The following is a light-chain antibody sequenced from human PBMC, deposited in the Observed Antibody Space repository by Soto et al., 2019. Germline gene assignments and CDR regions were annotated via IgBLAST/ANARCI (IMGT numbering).Light chain of an antibody. CDR2: AAS. J-gene: IGKJ5*01. CDR1: QGISNY. CDR3: QQLNSYLSIT. V-gene: IGKV1-9*01. Sequence: DIQLTQSPSFLSASVGDRVTITCRASQGISNYLAWYQQKPGKAPKLLIYAASTLESGVPSRFSGSGSGTEFTLTINSLQPEDFATYYCQQLNSYLSITFGQGTRLETK.